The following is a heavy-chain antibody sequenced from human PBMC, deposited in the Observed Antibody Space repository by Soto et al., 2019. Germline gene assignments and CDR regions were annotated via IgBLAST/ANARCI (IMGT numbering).Heavy chain of an antibody. CDR3: ATDPPGPDYGGKPDYYYYGMDV. CDR1: GYTLTELS. D-gene: IGHD4-17*01. Sequence: ASVKVSCKVSGYTLTELSMHWVRQAPGKGLEWMGGFDPEDGETIYAQKFQGRVTMTEDTSTDTAYMELSSLRSEDTAVYYCATDPPGPDYGGKPDYYYYGMDVWRQGTTVTVSS. CDR2: FDPEDGET. J-gene: IGHJ6*02. V-gene: IGHV1-24*01.